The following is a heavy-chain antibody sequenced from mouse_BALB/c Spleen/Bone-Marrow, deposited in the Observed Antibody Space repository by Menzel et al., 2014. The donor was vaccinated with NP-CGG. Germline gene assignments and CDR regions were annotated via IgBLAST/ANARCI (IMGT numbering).Heavy chain of an antibody. V-gene: IGHV1-7*01. CDR1: GYTFTNYW. CDR2: INPSTGYT. D-gene: IGHD1-1*01. CDR3: ARIYYYDRDY. Sequence: VKLVESGAELAKPGASVKMSCKASGYTFTNYWMHWVKQRPGQGLEWIGYINPSTGYTEYNQKFKDKATLTADKSSSTAYMQLSSLTSEDSAVYYCARIYYYDRDYWGQGTTLTVSS. J-gene: IGHJ2*01.